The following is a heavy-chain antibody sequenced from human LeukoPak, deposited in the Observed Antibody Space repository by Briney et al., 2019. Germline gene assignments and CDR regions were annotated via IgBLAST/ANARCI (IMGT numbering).Heavy chain of an antibody. V-gene: IGHV4-34*01. Sequence: PSETLSLTCAVHAGSFSGYYWSWIRQPPGKGLEWIGEINHSGSTNYNPSLKSRVTISVDTSKNQFSLNLSSETAADTAVYYCARREGDTSMVRSFDYWGQGTLVTVSS. J-gene: IGHJ4*02. CDR1: AGSFSGYY. CDR3: ARREGDTSMVRSFDY. CDR2: INHSGST. D-gene: IGHD5-18*01.